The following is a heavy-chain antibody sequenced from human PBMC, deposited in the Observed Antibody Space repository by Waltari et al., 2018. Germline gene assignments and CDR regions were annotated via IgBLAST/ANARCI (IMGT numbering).Heavy chain of an antibody. CDR1: GGSISSYY. D-gene: IGHD5-18*01. CDR2: IYYSGST. V-gene: IGHV4-59*01. Sequence: QVQLQESGPGLVKPSETLSLTCTVSGGSISSYYWSWIRQPPGKGLEWIGYIYYSGSTNYNPSLKSRVTISGDTSKNQCSLKLSSVTAADTAVYYCARVGYSYGYFDYWGQGTLVTVSS. J-gene: IGHJ4*02. CDR3: ARVGYSYGYFDY.